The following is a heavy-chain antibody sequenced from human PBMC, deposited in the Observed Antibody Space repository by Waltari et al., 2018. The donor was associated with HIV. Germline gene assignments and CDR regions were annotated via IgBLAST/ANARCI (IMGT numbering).Heavy chain of an antibody. D-gene: IGHD2-21*01. Sequence: QMQLVQSGAEVKKTGSSVKVSCTASGYTFTYRYLHWLRQPPGQGLEWMEWITPFNRNTNYAQKCQDRVTITRDSTMSTAYMKLSSLRAEDTAMYYCATCGGGRPKGWFDPWGQGTLVTVSS. CDR2: ITPFNRNT. CDR1: GYTFTYRY. CDR3: ATCGGGRPKGWFDP. V-gene: IGHV1-45*02. J-gene: IGHJ5*02.